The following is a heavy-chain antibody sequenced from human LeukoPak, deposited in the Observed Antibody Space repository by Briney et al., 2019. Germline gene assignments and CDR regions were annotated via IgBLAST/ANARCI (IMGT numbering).Heavy chain of an antibody. V-gene: IGHV3-23*01. Sequence: GASLRLSCAASGFTFSSYAMSWVRQAPGKGLEWVSAISGSGGSTYYADSVKDRFTISRDNSKNTLYLQMNSLRAEDTAVYYCAKSGDYYDSSGYCDYWGQGTLVTVSS. CDR2: ISGSGGST. J-gene: IGHJ4*02. D-gene: IGHD3-22*01. CDR1: GFTFSSYA. CDR3: AKSGDYYDSSGYCDY.